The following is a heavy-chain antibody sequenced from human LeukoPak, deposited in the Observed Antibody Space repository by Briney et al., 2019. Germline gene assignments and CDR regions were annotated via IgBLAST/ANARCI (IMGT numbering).Heavy chain of an antibody. V-gene: IGHV4-39*01. D-gene: IGHD2-15*01. CDR3: ARHCCSGPAKRVFDI. CDR1: GFTVSNNY. Sequence: GSLRLSYAASGFTVSNNYMSWVRQPPGKGLEWIGTISYSGNTDYNPSLRSRVTISVDTSNNQFSLRLGSVTAADTAVYHCARHCCSGPAKRVFDIWGQGTMVTVSS. J-gene: IGHJ3*02. CDR2: ISYSGNT.